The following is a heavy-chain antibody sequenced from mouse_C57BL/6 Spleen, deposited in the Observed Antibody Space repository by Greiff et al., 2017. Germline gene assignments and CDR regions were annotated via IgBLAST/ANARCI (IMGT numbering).Heavy chain of an antibody. CDR2: IRSKSNNYAT. Sequence: QGVESGGGLVQPKGSLKLSCAASGFSFNTYAMNWVRQAPGKGLEWVARIRSKSNNYATYYADSVKDRFTISRDDSESMLYLQMNNLKTEDTAMYYCVRHWVDYWGQGTSVTVSS. V-gene: IGHV10-1*01. CDR1: GFSFNTYA. CDR3: VRHWVDY. J-gene: IGHJ4*01.